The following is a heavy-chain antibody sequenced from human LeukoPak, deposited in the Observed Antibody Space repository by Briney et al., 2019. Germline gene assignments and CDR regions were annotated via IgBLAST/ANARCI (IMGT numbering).Heavy chain of an antibody. CDR3: AKTMGGVTYFNF. V-gene: IGHV3-30*04. J-gene: IGHJ4*02. CDR1: GFTFSSYV. CDR2: ISYDGSNK. Sequence: GGSLRLSCATSGFTFSSYVMHWVRQAPGKGLEWVAVISYDGSNKYYADSVKGRFTISRDNSKNTLYLQMNSLRVEDTAVYYCAKTMGGVTYFNFWGQGTLVTV. D-gene: IGHD3-3*01.